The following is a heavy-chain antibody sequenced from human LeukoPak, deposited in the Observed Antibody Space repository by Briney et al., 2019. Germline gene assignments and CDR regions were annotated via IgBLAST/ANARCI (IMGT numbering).Heavy chain of an antibody. CDR1: GFILRSYT. Sequence: GGSLRLSCAASGFILRSYTMYWVRQAPGKGLEWVSSLTAGGSITYHADSVKGRFTISRDNSKNTLYLQMNSLGAEDSAIYFCARDFYNSSGYYSTIDYWGQGTLVTVFS. V-gene: IGHV3-23*01. D-gene: IGHD6-19*01. CDR3: ARDFYNSSGYYSTIDY. J-gene: IGHJ4*02. CDR2: LTAGGSIT.